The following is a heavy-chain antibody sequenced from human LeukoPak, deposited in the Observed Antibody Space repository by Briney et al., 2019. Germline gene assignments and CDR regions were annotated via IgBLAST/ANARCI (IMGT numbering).Heavy chain of an antibody. Sequence: ASVKVSCKTSGYTFTNFGITWVRQAPGQGLKWVGCISPYNGNTNYAQKVQGRVTLTTDTSTTTAYMELRSLRFDDTAVYYCTRGGVVPPASVNWFDPWGQGTLVAVSS. J-gene: IGHJ5*02. D-gene: IGHD2-2*01. CDR3: TRGGVVPPASVNWFDP. CDR1: GYTFTNFG. V-gene: IGHV1-18*01. CDR2: ISPYNGNT.